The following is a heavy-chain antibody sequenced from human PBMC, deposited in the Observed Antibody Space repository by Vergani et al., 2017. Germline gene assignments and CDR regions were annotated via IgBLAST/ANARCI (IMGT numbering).Heavy chain of an antibody. D-gene: IGHD3-3*01. Sequence: EVELVESGGGLVQPGGSLRLSCAASGSPFNKYWLHWARQVQGKGLVWVSGMNGDGDTISYADSVKGRFTISRDNAKNTLFLQMNSLRAEDTAVYYCARARKFRFGVVWENWFDPWGQGTLVTVSS. CDR2: MNGDGDTI. J-gene: IGHJ5*02. CDR3: ARARKFRFGVVWENWFDP. CDR1: GSPFNKYW. V-gene: IGHV3-74*01.